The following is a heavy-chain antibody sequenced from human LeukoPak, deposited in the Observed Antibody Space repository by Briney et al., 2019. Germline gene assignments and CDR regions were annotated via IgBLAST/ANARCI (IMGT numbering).Heavy chain of an antibody. CDR1: GFTLSTYW. CDR2: INTDGSTT. Sequence: PGGSLRLSCAASGFTLSTYWIHWVRQAPGKGLMWVLRINTDGSTTIYADSVKGRYTISRDNAKNTLYLQMNSLRAEDTAVYYCARGVSRGYFDYWGQGALVTVSS. J-gene: IGHJ4*02. V-gene: IGHV3-74*01. CDR3: ARGVSRGYFDY. D-gene: IGHD2-2*01.